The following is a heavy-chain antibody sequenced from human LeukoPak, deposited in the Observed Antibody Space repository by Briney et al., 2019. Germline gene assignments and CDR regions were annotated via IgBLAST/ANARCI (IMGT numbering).Heavy chain of an antibody. CDR3: ATWSASYYYGMDV. J-gene: IGHJ6*02. CDR2: FDPEGGET. CDR1: GYTFTNYG. V-gene: IGHV1-24*01. D-gene: IGHD3-3*01. Sequence: ASVKVSCKASGYTFTNYGISWVRQAPGKGLEWMGGFDPEGGETIYAQKFQGRVTMTEDTSTDTAYMELSSLRSEDTAVYYCATWSASYYYGMDVWGQGTTVTVSS.